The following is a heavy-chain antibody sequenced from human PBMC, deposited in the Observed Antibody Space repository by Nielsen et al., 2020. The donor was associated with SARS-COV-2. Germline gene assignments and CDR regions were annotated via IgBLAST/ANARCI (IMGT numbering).Heavy chain of an antibody. J-gene: IGHJ6*03. D-gene: IGHD3-10*01. V-gene: IGHV1-69*13. CDR2: IIPIFGTA. CDR1: GYTFTGYY. CDR3: ARAENYGSGSYGSGYYYMDV. Sequence: SVKVSCKASGYTFTGYYMHWVRQAPGQGLEWMGGIIPIFGTANYAQKFQGRVTITADESTSTAYMELSSLRSEDTAVYYCARAENYGSGSYGSGYYYMDVWGKGTTVTVSS.